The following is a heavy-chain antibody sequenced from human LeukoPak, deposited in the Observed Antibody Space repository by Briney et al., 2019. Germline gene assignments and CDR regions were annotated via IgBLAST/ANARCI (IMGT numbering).Heavy chain of an antibody. D-gene: IGHD3-3*01. V-gene: IGHV3-15*01. J-gene: IGHJ4*02. CDR2: IKSKTDGGTT. Sequence: GGSLRLSCAASGFTFSNAWMSWVRRAPGKGLEWVGRIKSKTDGGTTDYAAPVKGRFTISRDNSKNTLYLQMNSLRAEDTAVYYCARDSGDYDFWSGYFDYWGQGTLVTVSS. CDR1: GFTFSNAW. CDR3: ARDSGDYDFWSGYFDY.